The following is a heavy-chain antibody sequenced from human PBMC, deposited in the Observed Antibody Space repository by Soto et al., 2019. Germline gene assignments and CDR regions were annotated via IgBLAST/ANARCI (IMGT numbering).Heavy chain of an antibody. Sequence: DVQLVESGGGLVQPGRSLRLSCAASGFTFDDYAMHWVRQAPGKGLEWVSGISWNSGSIGFADSVKGRFTISRDNGKKSLYLQMNSLRAEDTALYYCAKALTGTWSGMDVWGQGTTVTVSS. CDR1: GFTFDDYA. V-gene: IGHV3-9*01. CDR3: AKALTGTWSGMDV. CDR2: ISWNSGSI. J-gene: IGHJ6*02. D-gene: IGHD1-7*01.